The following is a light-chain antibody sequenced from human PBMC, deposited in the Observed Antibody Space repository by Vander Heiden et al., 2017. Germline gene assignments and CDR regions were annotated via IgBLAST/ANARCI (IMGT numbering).Light chain of an antibody. V-gene: IGLV2-23*02. Sequence: QSALTQPASVSGSPGPSITLSCTGTSSDGGSYNLVSWYQQHPGKAPKLMIYEVSKRPSGVSNRFSGSKSGNTASLTISGLQAEDEADYYCCSYAGSSTEVFGGGTKLTVL. CDR1: SSDGGSYNL. CDR3: CSYAGSSTEV. J-gene: IGLJ3*02. CDR2: EVS.